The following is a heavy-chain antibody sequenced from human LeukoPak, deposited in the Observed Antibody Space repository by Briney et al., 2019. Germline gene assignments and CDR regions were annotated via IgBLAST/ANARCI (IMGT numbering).Heavy chain of an antibody. D-gene: IGHD6-6*01. CDR2: ICSSGSA. CDR1: GGSISGYY. V-gene: IGHV4-4*08. CDR3: ARVGIDSTASSKFTLNYFDY. J-gene: IGHJ4*02. Sequence: SETLSLTCTVSGGSISGYYWSWIRQPPGQGLECIGLICSSGSASYNPSPKTRGTMSVYASTNQFSLTLRSVTAADTAVYHCARVGIDSTASSKFTLNYFDYWGQGNLVSVSS.